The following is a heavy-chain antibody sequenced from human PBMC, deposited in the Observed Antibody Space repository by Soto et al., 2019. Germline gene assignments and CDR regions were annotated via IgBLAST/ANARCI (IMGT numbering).Heavy chain of an antibody. CDR3: ARPYYDILTGSNPGAFDI. Sequence: SCKASGYAFTSYYRHWVRQTPGQGLEWMGIINPSGGSTSYAQKFQGRVTMTRDTSTSTVYMELSSLRSEDTAVYYCARPYYDILTGSNPGAFDIWGQGTMVTVSS. V-gene: IGHV1-46*03. J-gene: IGHJ3*02. CDR2: INPSGGST. D-gene: IGHD3-9*01. CDR1: GYAFTSYY.